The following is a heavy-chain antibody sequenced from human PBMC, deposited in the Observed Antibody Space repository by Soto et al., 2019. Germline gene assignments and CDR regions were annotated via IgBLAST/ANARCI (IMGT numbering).Heavy chain of an antibody. V-gene: IGHV1-18*01. CDR2: ISAYNGNT. J-gene: IGHJ3*01. Sequence: QVQLVQSGAELKKPGASVKVSCKASGYTFRNYGINRVRQAPGQGLEWMGWISAYNGNTKYAQKFQRRGSMATGTPTSSAYMELRSLKSDDTAVYYCARDGWQFVTNSGSFDVWGQGTTVTVSA. CDR3: ARDGWQFVTNSGSFDV. D-gene: IGHD6-6*01. CDR1: GYTFRNYG.